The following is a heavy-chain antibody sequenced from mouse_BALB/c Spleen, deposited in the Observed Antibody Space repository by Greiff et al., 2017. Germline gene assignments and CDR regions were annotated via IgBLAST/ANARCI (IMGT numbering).Heavy chain of an antibody. J-gene: IGHJ3*01. D-gene: IGHD2-4*01. CDR3: ARGDYDAWFAY. CDR2: ILPGSGST. V-gene: IGHV1-9*01. CDR1: GYTFSSYW. Sequence: QVQLKQSGAELMKPGASVKISCKATGYTFSSYWIEWVKQRPGHGLEWIGEILPGSGSTNYNEKFKGKATFTADTSSNTAYMQLSSLTSEDSAVYYCARGDYDAWFAYWGQGTLVTVSA.